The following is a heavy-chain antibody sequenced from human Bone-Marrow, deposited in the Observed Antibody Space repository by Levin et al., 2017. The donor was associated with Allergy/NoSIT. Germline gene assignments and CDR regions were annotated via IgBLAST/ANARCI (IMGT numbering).Heavy chain of an antibody. Sequence: LSLTCAASGFPFSSYAMSWVRQAPGKGLEWVSAISGSGGSTYYADSVKGRFTISRDNSKNTLYLQMNSLRAEDTAVYYCAKESRGRLQWLGLRGSYGMDVWGQGTTVTVSS. V-gene: IGHV3-23*01. D-gene: IGHD6-19*01. J-gene: IGHJ6*02. CDR1: GFPFSSYA. CDR2: ISGSGGST. CDR3: AKESRGRLQWLGLRGSYGMDV.